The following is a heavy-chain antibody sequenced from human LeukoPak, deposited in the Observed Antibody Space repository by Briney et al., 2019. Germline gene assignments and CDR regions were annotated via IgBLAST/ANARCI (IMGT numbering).Heavy chain of an antibody. CDR1: GFTFSDYY. CDR3: ARGKIRYGSGSYGPYYYYGMDV. J-gene: IGHJ6*02. CDR2: ISRTSSYT. V-gene: IGHV3-11*06. Sequence: GGSLRLSCAASGFTFSDYYMSWIRQAPGKGLEWVSYISRTSSYTDYADSVKGRFTISRDNAKNSLYLQMNSLRAEDTAVYYCARGKIRYGSGSYGPYYYYGMDVWGQGTTVTVSS. D-gene: IGHD3-10*01.